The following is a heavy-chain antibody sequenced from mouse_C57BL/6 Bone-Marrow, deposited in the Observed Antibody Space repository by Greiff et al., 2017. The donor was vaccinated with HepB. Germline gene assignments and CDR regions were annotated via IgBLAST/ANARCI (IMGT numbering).Heavy chain of an antibody. D-gene: IGHD2-1*01. V-gene: IGHV3-6*01. J-gene: IGHJ1*03. CDR2: ISYDGSN. CDR1: GYSITSGYY. CDR3: ARKALYGNYWYFDV. Sequence: EVKLQESGPGLVKPSQSLSLTCSVTGYSITSGYYWNWIRQFPGNKLEWMGYISYDGSNNYNPSLKNRISITRDTSKNQFFLKLNSVTTEDTATYYCARKALYGNYWYFDVWGTGTTVTVSS.